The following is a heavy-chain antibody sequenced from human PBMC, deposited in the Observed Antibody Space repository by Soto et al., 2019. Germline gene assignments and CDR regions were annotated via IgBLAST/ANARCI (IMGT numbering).Heavy chain of an antibody. CDR2: FSGGGGGT. D-gene: IGHD1-1*01. J-gene: IGHJ5*02. CDR1: GFIISDYG. Sequence: EVQLLESGGGLVRPGESLRLSCAASGFIISDYGVTWVRQAPGKGLEWVSGFSGGGGGTFYADSVKGRFTISRDDPKNTAYLQMNSLGAEDTAVYYCVRWNGFGDRWGQGTLVTVSS. V-gene: IGHV3-23*01. CDR3: VRWNGFGDR.